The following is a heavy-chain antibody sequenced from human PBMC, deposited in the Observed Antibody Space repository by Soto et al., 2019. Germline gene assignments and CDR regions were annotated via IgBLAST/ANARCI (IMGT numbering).Heavy chain of an antibody. Sequence: VQLVESGGGVVQPGRSLRLSCAASGFTFSSYGMHWVRQAPGKGLEWVAVISYDGSNKYYADSVKGRFTISRDTSKNRLYAQMNSLRAKHTAVYYCAKDGGVGYSGYDLDYLGQGTLVTVSP. J-gene: IGHJ4*02. CDR3: AKDGGVGYSGYDLDY. CDR1: GFTFSSYG. D-gene: IGHD5-12*01. CDR2: ISYDGSNK. V-gene: IGHV3-30*18.